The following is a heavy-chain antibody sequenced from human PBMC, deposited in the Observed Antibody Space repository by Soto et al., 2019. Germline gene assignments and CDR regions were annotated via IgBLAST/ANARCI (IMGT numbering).Heavy chain of an antibody. V-gene: IGHV3-30*03. J-gene: IGHJ4*02. CDR3: TIVRVADSALDH. Sequence: GWSLRLSCVVSGFSFSNNGMHWVRQTPGKGLEWVAFMSYDGSDTFYADSVKGRFTISRDNSKNTLFLHMSNLRAEDTAMYYCTIVRVADSALDHWGQGTLVTVSS. CDR2: MSYDGSDT. CDR1: GFSFSNNG. D-gene: IGHD3-10*02.